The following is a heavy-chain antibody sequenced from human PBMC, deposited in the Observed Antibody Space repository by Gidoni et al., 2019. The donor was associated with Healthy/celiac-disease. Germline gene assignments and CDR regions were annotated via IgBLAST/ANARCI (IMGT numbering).Heavy chain of an antibody. CDR1: GGSFSGTY. V-gene: IGHV4-34*01. CDR2: INHSGST. D-gene: IGHD2-2*02. Sequence: QVQLQPRGAGLLKPSEPLSRTCAVYGGSFSGTYWSWIRQPPGKGLEWNGEINHSGSTNYNPSLKCPVTISVDTSKNQFSLKLSSVTASDTAVYYCARGELGYCSSTSCYTGYYYYGMDVWGQGTTVTVSS. J-gene: IGHJ6*02. CDR3: ARGELGYCSSTSCYTGYYYYGMDV.